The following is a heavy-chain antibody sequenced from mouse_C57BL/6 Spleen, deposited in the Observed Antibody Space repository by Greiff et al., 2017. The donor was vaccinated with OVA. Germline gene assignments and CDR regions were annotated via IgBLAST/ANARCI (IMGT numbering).Heavy chain of an antibody. Sequence: EVKLMESGGGLVKPGGSLKLSCAASGFTFSDYGMHWVRQAPEKGLEWVAYISSGSSTIYYADTVKGRFTISSDNAKNTLFLQMTSLRSEDTAMYYCARRYYGSSYAMDYWGQGTSVTVSS. CDR2: ISSGSSTI. D-gene: IGHD1-1*01. J-gene: IGHJ4*01. CDR3: ARRYYGSSYAMDY. CDR1: GFTFSDYG. V-gene: IGHV5-17*01.